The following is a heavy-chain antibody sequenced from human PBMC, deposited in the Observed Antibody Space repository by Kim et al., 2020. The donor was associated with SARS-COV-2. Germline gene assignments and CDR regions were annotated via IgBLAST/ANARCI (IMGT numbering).Heavy chain of an antibody. CDR2: IYYSGST. CDR1: GGSISSYY. J-gene: IGHJ6*02. Sequence: SETLSLTCTVSGGSISSYYWSWIRQPPGKGLEWIGYIYYSGSTNYNPSLKSRVTISVDTSKNQFSLKLSSVTAADTAVYYCARDLLWFGESGAYYYGMDVWGQGTTVTVSS. V-gene: IGHV4-59*01. D-gene: IGHD3-10*01. CDR3: ARDLLWFGESGAYYYGMDV.